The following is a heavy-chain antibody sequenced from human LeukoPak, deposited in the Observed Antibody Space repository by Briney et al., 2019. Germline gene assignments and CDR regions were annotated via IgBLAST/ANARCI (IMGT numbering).Heavy chain of an antibody. D-gene: IGHD3-10*01. J-gene: IGHJ3*02. V-gene: IGHV4-39*07. CDR2: IYYSGST. CDR3: ARDMSEDYYGSGIGYDAFDI. CDR1: GGSISSSSYY. Sequence: PSETLSLTCTVSGGSISSSSYYWGWIRQPPGKGLEWIGSIYYSGSTYYNPSLKSRVTISVDTSKNQFSLKLSSVTAADTAVYYCARDMSEDYYGSGIGYDAFDIWGQGTMVTVSS.